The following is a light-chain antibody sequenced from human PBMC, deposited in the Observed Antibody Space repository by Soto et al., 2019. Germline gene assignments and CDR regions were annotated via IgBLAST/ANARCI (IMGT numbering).Light chain of an antibody. CDR2: GVT. J-gene: IGLJ1*01. Sequence: QSALTQPASVSGSPGQSITISCTGSGSDIGAYNYVSWYQQHPGKAPKLLIHGVTRRPSGVSSRFSASKSAYTASLTISGLQAEDEANYYCSSFTTGYFYVFGPGTKVTVL. V-gene: IGLV2-14*01. CDR3: SSFTTGYFYV. CDR1: GSDIGAYNY.